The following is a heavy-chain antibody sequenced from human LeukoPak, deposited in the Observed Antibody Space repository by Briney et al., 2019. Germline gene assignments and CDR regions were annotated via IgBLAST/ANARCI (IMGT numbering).Heavy chain of an antibody. J-gene: IGHJ3*02. D-gene: IGHD2-2*02. CDR1: GGSISSGDYY. CDR3: AREPAAISGAAFDI. Sequence: PSQTLSLTCTVSGGSISSGDYYWSWIRQPPGKGLEWIGYIYYSGSTYYNPSLKSRVTISVDTSKNQFSLKLSSVTAADTAVYYCAREPAAISGAAFDIWGQGTMVTVSS. CDR2: IYYSGST. V-gene: IGHV4-30-4*08.